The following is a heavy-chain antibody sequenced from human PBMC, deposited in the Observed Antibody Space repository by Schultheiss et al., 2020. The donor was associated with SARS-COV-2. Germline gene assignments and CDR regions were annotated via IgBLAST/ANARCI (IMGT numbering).Heavy chain of an antibody. Sequence: GESLKISCAASGFTFSDYYMSWIRQAPGKGLEWVSYISSSGSTIYYADSVKGRFTISRDNAKNSLYLQMNSLRAEDTAVFYCARDPRYYYDSSGYCRYYYYGMDVWGQGTTVTVAS. V-gene: IGHV3-11*01. D-gene: IGHD3-22*01. CDR3: ARDPRYYYDSSGYCRYYYYGMDV. CDR2: ISSSGSTI. J-gene: IGHJ6*02. CDR1: GFTFSDYY.